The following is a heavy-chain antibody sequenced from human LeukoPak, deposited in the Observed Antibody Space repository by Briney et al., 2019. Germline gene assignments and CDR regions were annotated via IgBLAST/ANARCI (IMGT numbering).Heavy chain of an antibody. Sequence: GGSLRLSCAASGFIFLRDWMSWVRQAPGKGLEWVANIKQDGSEKYYVDSVKGRFTISRYNAKNSLYLQMNSLGAEDTAVYYCARVGLLWFGETIHWGQGTLVTVSS. CDR2: IKQDGSEK. J-gene: IGHJ4*02. V-gene: IGHV3-7*01. CDR3: ARVGLLWFGETIH. D-gene: IGHD3-10*01. CDR1: GFIFLRDW.